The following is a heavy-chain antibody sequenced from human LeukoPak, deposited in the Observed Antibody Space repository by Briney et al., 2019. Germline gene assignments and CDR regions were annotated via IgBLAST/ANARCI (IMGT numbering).Heavy chain of an antibody. D-gene: IGHD2/OR15-2a*01. CDR1: GGSISSSSYY. CDR3: ARVLEYDKRMDV. Sequence: SETLSLTCTVSGGSISSSSYYWGWIRQPPGKGLEWIGSIYYSGSTYYNPSLKSRVTISVDTPKNQFSLKLSSVTAADTAVYYCARVLEYDKRMDVWGQGTTVTVSS. CDR2: IYYSGST. V-gene: IGHV4-39*01. J-gene: IGHJ6*02.